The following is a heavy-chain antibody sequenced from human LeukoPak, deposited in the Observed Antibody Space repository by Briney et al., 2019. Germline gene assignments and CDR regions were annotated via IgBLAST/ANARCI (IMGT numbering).Heavy chain of an antibody. CDR3: ARARWPVVTALGDY. CDR2: ISYDGSNK. CDR1: GFTFSSYA. D-gene: IGHD4-23*01. V-gene: IGHV3-30-3*01. Sequence: QPGRSLRLSCAASGFTFSSYAMHWVRQAPGKGLEWVAVISYDGSNKYYADSVKGRFTISRDNSKNTLYLQMNSLRAEDTPVYYCARARWPVVTALGDYWGQGTLVTVSS. J-gene: IGHJ4*02.